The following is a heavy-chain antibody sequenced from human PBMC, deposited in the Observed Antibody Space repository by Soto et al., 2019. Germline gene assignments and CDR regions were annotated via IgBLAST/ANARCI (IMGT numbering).Heavy chain of an antibody. D-gene: IGHD6-19*01. CDR2: IYYSGST. CDR3: ARHGQWLVLNVNY. Sequence: SETLSLTCTVSGGSISSSSYYWGWIRQPPGKGLEWIGSIYYSGSTYYNPSLKSRVTISVDTSKNQFSLKLSSVTAADTAVYYCARHGQWLVLNVNYCGQGTLVTVSS. CDR1: GGSISSSSYY. J-gene: IGHJ4*02. V-gene: IGHV4-39*01.